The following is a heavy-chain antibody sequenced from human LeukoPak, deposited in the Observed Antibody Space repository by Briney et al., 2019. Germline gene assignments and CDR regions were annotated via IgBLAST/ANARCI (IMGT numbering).Heavy chain of an antibody. Sequence: GGSLRLSCIASGFTFSAYSMNWVRQAPGKGLEWVSYISTSSGTMYYADSVKGRFTISRDNAKDSLYLQMNSLRAEDTAVYYCARDDYGSGSRLWGQGTLSPSPQ. V-gene: IGHV3-48*01. CDR2: ISTSSGTM. J-gene: IGHJ4*02. D-gene: IGHD3-10*01. CDR3: ARDDYGSGSRL. CDR1: GFTFSAYS.